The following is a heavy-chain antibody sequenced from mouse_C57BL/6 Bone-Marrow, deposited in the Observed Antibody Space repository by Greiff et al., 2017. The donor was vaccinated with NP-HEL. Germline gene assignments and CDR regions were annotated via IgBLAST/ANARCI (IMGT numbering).Heavy chain of an antibody. CDR3: ARIGGAMDY. V-gene: IGHV8-8*01. Sequence: QVTLKVSGPGILQPSQTLSLTCSFSGFSLSTFGMGVGWIRQPPGKGLEWLAHIWWDDDKYYNPALKSRLTISKDTSKNQVFLKIANVDTADTATYYCARIGGAMDYWGQGTSVTVSS. CDR2: IWWDDDK. CDR1: GFSLSTFGMG. J-gene: IGHJ4*01.